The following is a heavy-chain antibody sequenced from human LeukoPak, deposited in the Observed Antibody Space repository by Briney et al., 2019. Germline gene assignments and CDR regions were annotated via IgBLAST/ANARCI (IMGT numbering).Heavy chain of an antibody. J-gene: IGHJ4*02. V-gene: IGHV3-23*01. Sequence: GGSLRLSCPASGFTFSRFAMTWVRQAPGRGLEWVSTIYGSVGNTYYADSVKGRFTISRDNSKNTLYVQMKSLRAEDTALYYCAKKGGIYGDDYVYYDYWGQGTLVTVSS. D-gene: IGHD4-17*01. CDR2: IYGSVGNT. CDR3: AKKGGIYGDDYVYYDY. CDR1: GFTFSRFA.